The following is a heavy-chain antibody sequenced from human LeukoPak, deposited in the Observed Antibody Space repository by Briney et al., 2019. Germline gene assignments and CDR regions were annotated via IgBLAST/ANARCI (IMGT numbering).Heavy chain of an antibody. J-gene: IGHJ4*02. CDR3: VRANPGAGHDY. V-gene: IGHV4-4*07. CDR1: SGSISGFF. D-gene: IGHD6-19*01. Sequence: SETLSLTCTVSSGSISGFFWSWIRQPAGKGLEWIGRIYSSGSTIYNPSLRSRVTMSLDTSKNQFNLKLRSVTAADTAVYYCVRANPGAGHDYWGQGNLVTVSS. CDR2: IYSSGST.